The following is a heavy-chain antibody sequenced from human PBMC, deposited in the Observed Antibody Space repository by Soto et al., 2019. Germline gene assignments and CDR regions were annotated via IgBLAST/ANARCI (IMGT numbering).Heavy chain of an antibody. D-gene: IGHD4-17*01. Sequence: SETLSLTCTVSGGSISSSSYYWGWIRQPPGKGLEWIGGIYYSGSTYYNPSLKSRVTISVDTSKNQFSLKLSSVTAADTAVYYCARHEFGDYWWFDPWGQGTLVTVSS. J-gene: IGHJ5*02. CDR1: GGSISSSSYY. CDR3: ARHEFGDYWWFDP. CDR2: IYYSGST. V-gene: IGHV4-39*01.